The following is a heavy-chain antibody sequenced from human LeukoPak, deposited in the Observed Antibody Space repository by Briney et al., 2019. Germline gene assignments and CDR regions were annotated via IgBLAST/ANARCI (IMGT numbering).Heavy chain of an antibody. D-gene: IGHD3-10*01. CDR2: ISWNSGSI. CDR1: GFTFDDYA. J-gene: IGHJ6*02. V-gene: IGHV3-9*01. Sequence: GGSLRLSCAASGFTFDDYAMHWVRQAPGKGLEWVSGISWNSGSIGYADSVKGRFTISRDNAKNSLYLQMNSLRAEDTALYYCAKEEGSGSYRDYYYYYGMDVWGQGTTATVSS. CDR3: AKEEGSGSYRDYYYYYGMDV.